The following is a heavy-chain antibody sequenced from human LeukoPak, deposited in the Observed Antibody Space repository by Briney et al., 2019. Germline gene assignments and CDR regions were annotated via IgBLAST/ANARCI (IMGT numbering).Heavy chain of an antibody. CDR3: YNFPKPSLGNFWTASKEGFDY. CDR1: GSSFSSVYY. Sequence: SETLSLTCAVSGSSFSSVYYWGWIRQSPGKGLEWIGNIYHSGDTYYNPSLKSRLTISVDTSKNQFSLTLTSVTAADTAVYYLYNFPKPSLGNFWTASKEGFDYWGQGTLVTVSS. CDR2: IYHSGDT. V-gene: IGHV4-38-2*01. J-gene: IGHJ4*02. D-gene: IGHD3/OR15-3a*01.